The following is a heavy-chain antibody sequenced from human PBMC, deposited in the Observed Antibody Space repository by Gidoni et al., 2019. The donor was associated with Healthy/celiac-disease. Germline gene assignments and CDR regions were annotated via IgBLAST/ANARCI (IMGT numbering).Heavy chain of an antibody. CDR1: GFTFTSSA. Sequence: QMQLVQSGPEVKKPGTSVKVSCKASGFTFTSSAVQWVRQSRGQRLEWRGWIVVGSGNTNYAQKFQERVTITRDMSTSTAYMELSSLRSEDTAVYYCAGGITMIDDDAFDIWGQGTMVTVSS. CDR3: AGGITMIDDDAFDI. D-gene: IGHD3-22*01. V-gene: IGHV1-58*01. CDR2: IVVGSGNT. J-gene: IGHJ3*02.